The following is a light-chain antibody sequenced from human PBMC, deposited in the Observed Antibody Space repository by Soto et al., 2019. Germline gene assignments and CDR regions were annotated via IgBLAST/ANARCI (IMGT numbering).Light chain of an antibody. CDR3: QQHNNWPPLT. V-gene: IGKV3-15*01. J-gene: IGKJ1*01. CDR2: GAS. Sequence: EVVMTQSPATLSVSPGERATLSCRASETVATNLAWHQQKPGQAPRLLISGASTRATGIPARFSGSGSGTEFTLTISSLQSEDFAVYYCQQHNNWPPLTFGQGTKVDIK. CDR1: ETVATN.